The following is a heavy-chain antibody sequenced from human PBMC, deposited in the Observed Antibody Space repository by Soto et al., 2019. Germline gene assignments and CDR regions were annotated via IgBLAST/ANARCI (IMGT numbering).Heavy chain of an antibody. Sequence: ASVKVSCKASGYSFTSYAIYWVRQAPGQRLEWMGWINAGNGNTKYSQKLQGRVTFTGDTSASTAHMELSSLRSEDTAVYFCARGVENIVVVLDVFGYYGMDVWGQGTTVTVYS. CDR3: ARGVENIVVVLDVFGYYGMDV. D-gene: IGHD2-2*01. CDR2: INAGNGNT. V-gene: IGHV1-3*01. J-gene: IGHJ6*02. CDR1: GYSFTSYA.